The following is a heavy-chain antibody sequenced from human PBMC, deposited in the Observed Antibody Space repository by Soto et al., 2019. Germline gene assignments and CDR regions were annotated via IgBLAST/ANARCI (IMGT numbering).Heavy chain of an antibody. CDR2: IYYSGST. V-gene: IGHV4-30-4*01. Sequence: QVQLQESGPGLVKPSQTLSLTCTVSGGSISSGVYYWSWIRQPPGKGLEWIGYIYYSGSTYYNPSLKSRVTISVDTSKNQFSLKLSSVTAADTAVYYCARDPVVTTRGEDYWGQGTLVTVSS. D-gene: IGHD2-21*02. CDR3: ARDPVVTTRGEDY. J-gene: IGHJ4*02. CDR1: GGSISSGVYY.